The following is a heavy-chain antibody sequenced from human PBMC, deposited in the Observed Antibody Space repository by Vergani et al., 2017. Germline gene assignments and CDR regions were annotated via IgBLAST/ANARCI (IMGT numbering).Heavy chain of an antibody. CDR1: SFKLGEYG. V-gene: IGHV3-33*01. J-gene: IGHJ4*02. D-gene: IGHD4-11*01. CDR3: ARETRVTPSSLDY. CDR2: TWYEGNNN. Sequence: QVQLVESGGGVVQPGRSLRLSCTPSSFKLGEYGMHWVRQAPGRGLEWVSMTWYEGNNNYYADSVKGRFTISKDMSKNTLYLQMNSLRGDDTAVYYCARETRVTPSSLDYWGQGTLVTVSS.